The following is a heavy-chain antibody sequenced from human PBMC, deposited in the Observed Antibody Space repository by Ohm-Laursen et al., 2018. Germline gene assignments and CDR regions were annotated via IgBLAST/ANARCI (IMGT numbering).Heavy chain of an antibody. D-gene: IGHD6-19*01. CDR3: AKDPSSYIAVAGN. J-gene: IGHJ4*02. CDR2: ISWNSGSI. Sequence: SLRLSCSASGFTFDDYAMHWVRQAPGKGLEWVSGISWNSGSIGYADSVKGRFTISRDNAKNSLYLQMNSLRAEDTALYYCAKDPSSYIAVAGNWGQGTLVTVSS. CDR1: GFTFDDYA. V-gene: IGHV3-9*01.